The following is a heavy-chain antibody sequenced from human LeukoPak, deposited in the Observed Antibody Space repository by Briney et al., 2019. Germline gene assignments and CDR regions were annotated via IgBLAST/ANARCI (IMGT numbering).Heavy chain of an antibody. CDR1: GGSIRSGDYY. D-gene: IGHD6-13*01. V-gene: IGHV4-30-4*01. J-gene: IGHJ6*02. Sequence: PSETLSLTCAVSGGSIRSGDYYWSWARQPPGKGLEWIGHIYYSGNTYYNPSLKSRVAISVDTSKNQFSLKLSSVTAADTAVYYCARHGTEQPGYYYYYGMDVWGQGTTVTVSS. CDR2: IYYSGNT. CDR3: ARHGTEQPGYYYYYGMDV.